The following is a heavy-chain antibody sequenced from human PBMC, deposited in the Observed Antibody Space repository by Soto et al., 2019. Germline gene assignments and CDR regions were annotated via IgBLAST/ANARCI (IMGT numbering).Heavy chain of an antibody. CDR1: GYSVSSSDYY. CDR3: APLSVSLSGPYGIHV. CDR2: MFYSGLT. D-gene: IGHD2-15*01. V-gene: IGHV4-39*01. Sequence: LSLTCSVSGYSVSSSDYYWAWIRQPPGKGLEWIGSMFYSGLTYYNPSLKSRVTLSVDTSKNQFSVRLNSVTAADTAVYYCAPLSVSLSGPYGIHVWGQGTTVTVSS. J-gene: IGHJ6*02.